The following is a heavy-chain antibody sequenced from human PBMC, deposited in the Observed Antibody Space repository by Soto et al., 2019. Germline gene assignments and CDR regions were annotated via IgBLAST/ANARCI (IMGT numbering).Heavy chain of an antibody. CDR1: GYTFTSYD. V-gene: IGHV1-8*01. D-gene: IGHD3-22*01. Sequence: ASVKVSCKASGYTFTSYDINWVRQATGRGLEWMGWMNPNSGNTGYAQKFQGRVTMTRNTSISTAYMELSSLRSEDTAVYYCARGAGFTMIGGFYGMDVWGQGTTVTVSS. J-gene: IGHJ6*02. CDR3: ARGAGFTMIGGFYGMDV. CDR2: MNPNSGNT.